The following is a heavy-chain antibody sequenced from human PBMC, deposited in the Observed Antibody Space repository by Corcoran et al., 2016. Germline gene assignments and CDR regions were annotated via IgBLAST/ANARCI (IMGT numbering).Heavy chain of an antibody. D-gene: IGHD6-19*01. V-gene: IGHV4-34*01. CDR3: ARGSTVAGTPPDY. J-gene: IGHJ4*02. CDR1: GGSFSGYY. Sequence: QVQLQQWGAGLLKPSETLSLTCAVYGGSFSGYYWSWIRPPPGKGLAWIGEITHGGSTNYNPSLKSRVTISVDTSKNQFSLKLSSVTAADTAVYDCARGSTVAGTPPDYWGQGTLVTVAS. CDR2: ITHGGST.